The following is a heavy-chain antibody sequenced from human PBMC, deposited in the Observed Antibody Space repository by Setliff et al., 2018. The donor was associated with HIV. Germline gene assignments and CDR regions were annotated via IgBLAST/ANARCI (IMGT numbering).Heavy chain of an antibody. V-gene: IGHV1-69*13. Sequence: SVKVSCKASGGTFSSYGITYGITWVRQAPGQGLEWMGGIIPIYGTVNYAQKFQGRVTITADESTTTAYMELSSLRSEDTAVYYCATSPRGTYYDILTGLPRGYFDPWGQGTQVTVSS. D-gene: IGHD3-9*01. J-gene: IGHJ5*02. CDR2: IIPIYGTV. CDR1: GGTFSSYG. CDR3: ATSPRGTYYDILTGLPRGYFDP.